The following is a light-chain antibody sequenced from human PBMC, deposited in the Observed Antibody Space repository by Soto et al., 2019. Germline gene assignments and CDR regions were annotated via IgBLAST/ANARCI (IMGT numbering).Light chain of an antibody. J-gene: IGLJ1*01. CDR1: SSNIGGNS. Sequence: QSVLTQPPSVSAVPGQKVTISCSGSSSNIGGNSVSWYQQLPGTAPKLLIYDDNKRPSGIPDRFSGSKSGTSATLGISGLQAEDEADYYCTSYTSTTTYVFGTGTKVTVL. CDR3: TSYTSTTTYV. V-gene: IGLV1-51*01. CDR2: DDN.